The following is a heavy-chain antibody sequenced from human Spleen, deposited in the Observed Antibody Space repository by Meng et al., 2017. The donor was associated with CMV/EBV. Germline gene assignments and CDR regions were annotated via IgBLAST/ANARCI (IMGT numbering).Heavy chain of an antibody. Sequence: ASGFTFSSDSMHWVRQAPGKGLEWVAVISYDGSNKQYADSVKGRFTVSRDNSKNTLYLQKNSLRAEDTAAYHCARNRQSDYVFWFDPWGQGTLVTVSS. J-gene: IGHJ5*02. V-gene: IGHV3-30*04. CDR1: GFTFSSDS. CDR3: ARNRQSDYVFWFDP. CDR2: ISYDGSNK. D-gene: IGHD3-16*01.